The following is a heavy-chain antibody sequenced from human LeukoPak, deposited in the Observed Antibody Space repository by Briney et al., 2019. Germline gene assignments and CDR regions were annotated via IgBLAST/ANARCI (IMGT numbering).Heavy chain of an antibody. V-gene: IGHV4-59*01. CDR1: GASINSYY. Sequence: PSETLSLTCTVSGASINSYYWNWIRQPPGKGLEWIGYVYDSGSTNYNPSLKSRVTISMDTSKNQFSLNLSTVTAADTAVYYCARDASTPKYQLPDHMRFDPWGQGTLVTVSS. J-gene: IGHJ5*02. CDR2: VYDSGST. D-gene: IGHD2-2*01. CDR3: ARDASTPKYQLPDHMRFDP.